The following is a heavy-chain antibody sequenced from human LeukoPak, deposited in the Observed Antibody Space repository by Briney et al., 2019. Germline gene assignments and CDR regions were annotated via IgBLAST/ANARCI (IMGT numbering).Heavy chain of an antibody. Sequence: GGSLRLSCAASGFTFSSYSMNWVRQAPGKGLEWVSVIYSGGSTYYADSVKGRFTISRDNPKNTLYLQMNSLRAEDTAVYYCARGGSKVWFGELLGGMDVWGQGTTVTVSS. CDR1: GFTFSSYS. V-gene: IGHV3-66*01. CDR3: ARGGSKVWFGELLGGMDV. J-gene: IGHJ6*02. CDR2: IYSGGST. D-gene: IGHD3-10*01.